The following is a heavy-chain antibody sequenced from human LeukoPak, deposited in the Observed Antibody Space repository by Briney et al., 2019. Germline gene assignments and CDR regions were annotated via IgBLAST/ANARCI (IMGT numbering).Heavy chain of an antibody. V-gene: IGHV3-23*01. CDR2: ISGSGGST. D-gene: IGHD1-14*01. CDR3: ARVGPWVNPDYYYHYMDV. CDR1: GFTFSSYG. J-gene: IGHJ6*03. Sequence: PGGSLRLSCAASGFTFSSYGMSWVRQAPGKGLEWVSAISGSGGSTYYADSVKGRFTISRDNSKNTLYLQMNSLRAEDTAVYYCARVGPWVNPDYYYHYMDVWGKGTTVTVSS.